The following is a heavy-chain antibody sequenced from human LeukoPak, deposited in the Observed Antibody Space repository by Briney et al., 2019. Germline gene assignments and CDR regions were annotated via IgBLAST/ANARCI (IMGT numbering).Heavy chain of an antibody. CDR3: ARDDNWNDKPFDF. D-gene: IGHD1-20*01. CDR2: ISTSSSYI. J-gene: IGHJ4*02. Sequence: PGGSLRLSCAASGFTLRAYNMNWVRQAPGKGLESVSSISTSSSYIYYADSVKGRFTISRDNAENSLYLQMHSLRVEDTALYYCARDDNWNDKPFDFWGQGTLVTVSS. CDR1: GFTLRAYN. V-gene: IGHV3-21*01.